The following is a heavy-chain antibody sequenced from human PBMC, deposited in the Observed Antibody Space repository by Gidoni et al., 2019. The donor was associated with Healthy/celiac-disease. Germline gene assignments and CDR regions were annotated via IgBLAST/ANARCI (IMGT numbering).Heavy chain of an antibody. Sequence: EVQLVESGGVVVQPGGSLRLSCAAPGFTFDDYTMHWVRQAPGKGLEWVSLISWDGGSTYYADSVKGRFTISRDNSKNSLYLQMNSLRTEDTALYYCAKDMGEGFGMDVWGQGTTVTVSS. J-gene: IGHJ6*02. V-gene: IGHV3-43*01. CDR2: ISWDGGST. CDR1: GFTFDDYT. CDR3: AKDMGEGFGMDV. D-gene: IGHD2-21*01.